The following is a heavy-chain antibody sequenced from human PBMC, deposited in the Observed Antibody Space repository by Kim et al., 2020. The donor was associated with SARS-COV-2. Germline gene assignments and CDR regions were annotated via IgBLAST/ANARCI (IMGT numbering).Heavy chain of an antibody. CDR3: AKGAYERVYYYYGMDV. Sequence: SVKCRFTSSRANSKNTLYRQMNSLRAEDTAVYYCAKGAYERVYYYYGMDVWGQGTTVTVSS. D-gene: IGHD3-22*01. V-gene: IGHV3-30*02. J-gene: IGHJ6*02.